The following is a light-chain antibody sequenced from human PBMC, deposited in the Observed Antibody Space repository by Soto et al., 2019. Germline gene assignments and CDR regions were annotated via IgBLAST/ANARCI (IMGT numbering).Light chain of an antibody. J-gene: IGKJ5*01. V-gene: IGKV3-20*01. CDR3: QQYNNWPPIT. CDR2: GAS. Sequence: QPPGTLSLSPGERATLSCRASQTISSNYLAWYQQKPGQAPRLLIYGASGRATGIPDRFSGSGSGTDFTLTISRLEPEDFAVYYCQQYNNWPPITFGQGTRLEIK. CDR1: QTISSNY.